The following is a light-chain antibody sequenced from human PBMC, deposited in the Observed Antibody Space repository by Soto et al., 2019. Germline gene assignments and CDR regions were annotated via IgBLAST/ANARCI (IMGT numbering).Light chain of an antibody. CDR1: SSNIGNNY. CDR2: DNY. Sequence: QSVLTQPPSVSAAPGQKVTISCSGSSSNIGNNYVSWYQQLPGTAPKLLIYDNYKRPSGIPDRFSGSKSGTSATLGITGLQTGDEADYYCGTWDSSLSSGVVFGGGTKVTVL. J-gene: IGLJ2*01. V-gene: IGLV1-51*01. CDR3: GTWDSSLSSGVV.